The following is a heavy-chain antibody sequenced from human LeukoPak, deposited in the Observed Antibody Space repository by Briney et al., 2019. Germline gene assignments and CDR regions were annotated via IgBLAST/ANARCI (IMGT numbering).Heavy chain of an antibody. CDR3: ARPDYGDLWYYFDY. CDR1: GGTFSSYA. V-gene: IGHV1-69*05. Sequence: GASVKVSCKASGGTFSSYAISWVRQAPGQGLEWMGGIIPIFGTANYAQKFQGRVTITTDESTSTAYMELSSLRSEDTAVYYCARPDYGDLWYYFDYWGQGTLATVSS. CDR2: IIPIFGTA. J-gene: IGHJ4*02. D-gene: IGHD4-17*01.